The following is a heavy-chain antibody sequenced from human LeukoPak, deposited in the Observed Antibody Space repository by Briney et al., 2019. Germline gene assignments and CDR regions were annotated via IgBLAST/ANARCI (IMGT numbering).Heavy chain of an antibody. Sequence: TSDTLSLTCAVSGYSISSNNWWGWIRQPPGEGLEWIGYIYYSGTTYYNPSLKSRVTMSIDTSKNQLFLKVSSVTAVDTALYYCARHYCSTTSCYVDYWGQGTLVTVSS. CDR2: IYYSGTT. J-gene: IGHJ4*02. D-gene: IGHD2-2*01. V-gene: IGHV4-28*01. CDR1: GYSISSNNW. CDR3: ARHYCSTTSCYVDY.